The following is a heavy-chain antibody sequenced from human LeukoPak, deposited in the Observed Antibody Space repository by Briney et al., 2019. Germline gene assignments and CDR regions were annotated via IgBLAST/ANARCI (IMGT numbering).Heavy chain of an antibody. CDR3: ARDAWDAFDV. CDR1: GFTVSSNY. CDR2: MTSSGSII. J-gene: IGHJ3*01. Sequence: GGSLTLSCAASGFTVSSNYMIWVRQAPGKGLEGVSYMTSSGSIIYYADSVKGRFTISRDNAKNSLYLQMNSLRAEDTAVYYCARDAWDAFDVWGQGTMVTVSS. V-gene: IGHV3-48*03.